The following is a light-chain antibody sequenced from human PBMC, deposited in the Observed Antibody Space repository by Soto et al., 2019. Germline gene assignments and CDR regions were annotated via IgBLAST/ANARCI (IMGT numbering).Light chain of an antibody. V-gene: IGKV3-15*01. J-gene: IGKJ5*01. CDR1: QSVSSN. CDR3: QQYNNWPPRT. Sequence: EIVMTQSPATLSVSPGERATLSCRASQSVSSNLSWYQQKPGQGPRLLLYGASTRATGIPARFSGSGCGTEFTLTISSLQSEDFAVYYCQQYNNWPPRTFGQGTRLEIK. CDR2: GAS.